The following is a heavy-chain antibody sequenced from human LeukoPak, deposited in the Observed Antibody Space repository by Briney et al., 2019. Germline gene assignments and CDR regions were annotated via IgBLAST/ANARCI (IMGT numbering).Heavy chain of an antibody. D-gene: IGHD6-13*01. CDR3: ARSRRAYSSSWYMDVDY. CDR2: INPNSGAT. V-gene: IGHV1-2*02. Sequence: ASVKVSCKASGYTFTGYYMHWVRQAPGQGLECMGWINPNSGATNYAQKVRGRFTMTRDTSSSTANMELSRLRSDDTAVYYCARSRRAYSSSWYMDVDYWGQGTLVTVSS. J-gene: IGHJ4*02. CDR1: GYTFTGYY.